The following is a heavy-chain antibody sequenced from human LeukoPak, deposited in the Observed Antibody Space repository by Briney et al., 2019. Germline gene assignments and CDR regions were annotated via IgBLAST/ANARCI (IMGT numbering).Heavy chain of an antibody. J-gene: IGHJ4*02. Sequence: SETLSLTCTVSGGSISSYYWSWIRQPPGKGLEWIGYIYYSGSTNYNPSLKSRVTISVDTSKNQFSLKLSSVTAADTAVYYCARHRQQPVMYYFDYWGQGTLVTVSS. CDR3: ARHRQQPVMYYFDY. D-gene: IGHD6-13*01. CDR1: GGSISSYY. V-gene: IGHV4-59*08. CDR2: IYYSGST.